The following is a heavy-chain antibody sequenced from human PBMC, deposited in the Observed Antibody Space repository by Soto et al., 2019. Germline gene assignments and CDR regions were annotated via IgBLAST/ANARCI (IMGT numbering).Heavy chain of an antibody. J-gene: IGHJ4*02. Sequence: QVQLEQSGAEVKQPGSSVRVSCKTSGGTFSTYAINWVRQAPGQGPEWMGAIIPLFGTADYSQKFQGRVTITADESTSTAYMELSSLRSDDTAVYFCARPKGTYSSGYYYFDFWGQGTLVTVSS. D-gene: IGHD6-19*01. V-gene: IGHV1-69*01. CDR1: GGTFSTYA. CDR2: IIPLFGTA. CDR3: ARPKGTYSSGYYYFDF.